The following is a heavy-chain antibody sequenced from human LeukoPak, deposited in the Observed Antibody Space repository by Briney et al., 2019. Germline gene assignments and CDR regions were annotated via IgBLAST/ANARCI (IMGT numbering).Heavy chain of an antibody. CDR1: GLTFGDYA. CDR3: TSGGGDYYDSSGYFDY. CDR2: IRSKAYGGTT. D-gene: IGHD3-22*01. V-gene: IGHV3-49*04. Sequence: PGGSLRLSCTASGLTFGDYAMSWVRQAPGKGLEWVGFIRSKAYGGTTEYAASVKGRFTISRDDSKSIAYLQMNSLKTEDTAVYYCTSGGGDYYDSSGYFDYWGQGTLVTVSS. J-gene: IGHJ4*02.